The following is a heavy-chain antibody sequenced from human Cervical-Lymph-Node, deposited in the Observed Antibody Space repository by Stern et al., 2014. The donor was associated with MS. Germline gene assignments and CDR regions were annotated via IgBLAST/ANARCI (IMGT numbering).Heavy chain of an antibody. CDR3: ARQTTAWASDV. J-gene: IGHJ4*02. V-gene: IGHV5-51*01. CDR1: GYKFSIYW. D-gene: IGHD1-14*01. CDR2: IYPGGSET. Sequence: EVQLVESGAELIRPGESLKISCKGSGYKFSIYWIAWVRQMPGKGLEWMGIIYPGGSETRYSPSFQGQVTMSAEKSTSTAYLQWSSLNASDTAMYFCARQTTAWASDVWGQGTLVTVSS.